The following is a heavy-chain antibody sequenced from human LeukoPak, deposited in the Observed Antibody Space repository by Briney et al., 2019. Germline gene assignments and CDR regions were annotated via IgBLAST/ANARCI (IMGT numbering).Heavy chain of an antibody. CDR2: ISSSSSYI. J-gene: IGHJ4*02. V-gene: IGHV3-21*01. Sequence: PGRSLRLSCAASGFTFSSYSMNSVRQAPGKGLEWVSSISSSSSYIYYAHSVKGRFTISRDNAKNYLYLQINSLRAEDTALYYCAGYDFWSGYFDYWGQGTLVTVSS. CDR1: GFTFSSYS. D-gene: IGHD3-3*01. CDR3: AGYDFWSGYFDY.